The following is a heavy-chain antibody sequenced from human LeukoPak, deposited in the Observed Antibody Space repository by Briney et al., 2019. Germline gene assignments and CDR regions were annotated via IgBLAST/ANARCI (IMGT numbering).Heavy chain of an antibody. V-gene: IGHV1-69*13. CDR1: GGTFSSYA. Sequence: GASVKVSCKASGGTFSSYAISWVRQAPGQGLEWMGGIIPIFGTANYAQKFQGRVTITADESTSTAYMELSSLRSEDTAVYYCARDNPSRYYDILTGPHDYWGQGTLVTVSS. D-gene: IGHD3-9*01. CDR3: ARDNPSRYYDILTGPHDY. J-gene: IGHJ4*02. CDR2: IIPIFGTA.